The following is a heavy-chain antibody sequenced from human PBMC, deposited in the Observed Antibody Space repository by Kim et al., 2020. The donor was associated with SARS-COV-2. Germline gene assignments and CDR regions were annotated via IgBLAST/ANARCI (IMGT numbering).Heavy chain of an antibody. CDR1: GGSFSGYY. CDR3: ARGKDSSSWYGLKGWFDP. CDR2: INHSGST. Sequence: SETLSLTCAVYGGSFSGYYWSWIRQPPGKGLEWIGEINHSGSTNYNPSLKSRVTISVDTSKNQFSLKLSSVTAADTAVYYCARGKDSSSWYGLKGWFDPWGQGTLVTVSS. D-gene: IGHD6-13*01. V-gene: IGHV4-34*01. J-gene: IGHJ5*02.